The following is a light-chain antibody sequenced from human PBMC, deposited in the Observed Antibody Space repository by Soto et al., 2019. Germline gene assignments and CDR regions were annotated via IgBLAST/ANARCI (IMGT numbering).Light chain of an antibody. V-gene: IGKV3-11*01. CDR3: QQRSNWPLT. CDR2: DAS. CDR1: QSVSSY. J-gene: IGKJ4*01. Sequence: EIVLTQSPATLSLSPGERATLSCRASQSVSSYFAWYQQKPGQAPRLLIYDASNRATGVPARFSGSGSGKDFPLTISSLEPEDFAVYYCQQRSNWPLTFGGGTKVEIK.